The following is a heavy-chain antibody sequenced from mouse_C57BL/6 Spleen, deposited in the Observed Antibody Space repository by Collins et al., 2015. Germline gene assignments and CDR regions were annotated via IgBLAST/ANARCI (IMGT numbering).Heavy chain of an antibody. CDR1: GYTFTTYG. J-gene: IGHJ1*03. Sequence: KPGETVKISCKASGYTFTTYGMSWVKQAPGKGLKWMGWINTYSGVPTYADDFKGRFAFSLQTSASTAYLQINNLKNEDTATYFCARSRHYYGSSYDWYFDVWGTGTTVTVSS. CDR2: INTYSGVP. CDR3: ARSRHYYGSSYDWYFDV. V-gene: IGHV9-3*01. D-gene: IGHD1-1*01.